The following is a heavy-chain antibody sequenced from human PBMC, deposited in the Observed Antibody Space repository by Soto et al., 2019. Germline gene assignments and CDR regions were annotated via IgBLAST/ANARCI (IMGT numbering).Heavy chain of an antibody. CDR1: GGSISSGGYY. CDR3: ARGIKYSSSSHSGMDV. V-gene: IGHV4-31*03. CDR2: INYSGST. Sequence: QVQLQESGPGLVKPSQTLSLTCTVSGGSISSGGYYWSWIRQHPGKGLEWIGYINYSGSTYYNPSLKSRVTISVDTSKNQFSLKLSSVTAADTAVYYCARGIKYSSSSHSGMDVWGQGTTVTVSS. D-gene: IGHD6-13*01. J-gene: IGHJ6*02.